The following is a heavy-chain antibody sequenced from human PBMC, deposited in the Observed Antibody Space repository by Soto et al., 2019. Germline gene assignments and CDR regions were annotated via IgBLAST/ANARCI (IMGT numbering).Heavy chain of an antibody. CDR3: AKVGLFRNGYMGVVRGEY. V-gene: IGHV3-23*01. Sequence: EVQLLESGGGLVQPGGSLRLSCAASGFTFGSYAMSWVRHAPGKGLEWVSGITDGGGSTFYANSLQGRFTISRNNSKNTLYLQMSSLTAADTATYYCAKVGLFRNGYMGVVRGEYWGKGNLVTVSA. J-gene: IGHJ4*02. CDR1: GFTFGSYA. CDR2: ITDGGGST. D-gene: IGHD6-13*01.